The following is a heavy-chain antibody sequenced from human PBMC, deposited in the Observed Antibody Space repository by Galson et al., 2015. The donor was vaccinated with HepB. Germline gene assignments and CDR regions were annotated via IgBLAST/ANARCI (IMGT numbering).Heavy chain of an antibody. Sequence: SLRLSCAASGFTFNNFWMSWVRQAPGKGLEWVANIKRDGSEKYIVDSVKGRFTIPRDNAKNSLYLQMNSLRAEDTAVYYCARHYDYVWGSYRIPGGYFDYWGQGTPVTVSP. CDR3: ARHYDYVWGSYRIPGGYFDY. CDR2: IKRDGSEK. J-gene: IGHJ4*02. D-gene: IGHD3-16*02. V-gene: IGHV3-7*03. CDR1: GFTFNNFW.